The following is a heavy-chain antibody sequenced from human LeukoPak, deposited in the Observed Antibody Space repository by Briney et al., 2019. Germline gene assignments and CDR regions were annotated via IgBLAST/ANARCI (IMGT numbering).Heavy chain of an antibody. CDR1: GFTFGNYW. CDR2: IKQDGSET. CDR3: ARDFNHHYYYYMDV. V-gene: IGHV3-7*01. J-gene: IGHJ6*03. Sequence: AGGSLRLSCVGSGFTFGNYWMTWVRQAPGKGLEWVANIKQDGSETYSLDSVKDRFTVSRDNAKNSLYLQMNNLRAEDTAVYYCARDFNHHYYYYMDVWGKGTTVTVSS.